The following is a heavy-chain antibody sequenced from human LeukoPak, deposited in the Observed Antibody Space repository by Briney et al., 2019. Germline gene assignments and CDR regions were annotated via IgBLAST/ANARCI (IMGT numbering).Heavy chain of an antibody. CDR3: ARIRLRSVTTVFDY. CDR2: INPNSGGT. Sequence: ASVKVSCKASGYTFTGYYMHRVRQAPGQGLEWMGRINPNSGGTNYAQKFQGRVTMTRDTSISTAYMELSRLRSDDTAVYYCARIRLRSVTTVFDYWGQGTLVTVSS. V-gene: IGHV1-2*06. J-gene: IGHJ4*02. CDR1: GYTFTGYY. D-gene: IGHD4-17*01.